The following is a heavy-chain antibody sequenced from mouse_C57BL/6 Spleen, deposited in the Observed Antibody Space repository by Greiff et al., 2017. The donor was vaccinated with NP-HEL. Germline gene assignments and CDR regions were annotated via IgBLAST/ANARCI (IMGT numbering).Heavy chain of an antibody. CDR1: GFNIKDDY. J-gene: IGHJ2*01. CDR3: THDYGDGYYFDY. Sequence: VQLKESGAELVRPGASVKLSCTASGFNIKDDYMHWVKQRPEQGLEWIGWIDPENGDTEYASKFQGKATITADTSSNTAYLQLSSLTPEDTAVYYCTHDYGDGYYFDYWGQGTTLTVSS. CDR2: IDPENGDT. D-gene: IGHD2-4*01. V-gene: IGHV14-4*01.